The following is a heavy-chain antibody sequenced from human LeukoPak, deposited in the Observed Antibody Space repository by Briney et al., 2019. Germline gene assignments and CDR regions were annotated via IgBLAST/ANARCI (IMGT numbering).Heavy chain of an antibody. CDR2: IYYSGST. J-gene: IGHJ4*02. Sequence: PSQTLSLTCTVSGGSISSGDYYWNWIRQHPGKGLEGVGYIYYSGSTSYNPSLKSRATISVHTSKNQFSLKLSSVTAADTAVYYCARDSSAAATPHIDYWGQGTLVTVSS. CDR1: GGSISSGDYY. V-gene: IGHV4-31*03. D-gene: IGHD2-15*01. CDR3: ARDSSAAATPHIDY.